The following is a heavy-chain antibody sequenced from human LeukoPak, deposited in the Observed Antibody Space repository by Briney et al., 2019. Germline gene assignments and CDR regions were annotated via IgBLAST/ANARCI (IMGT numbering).Heavy chain of an antibody. J-gene: IGHJ4*02. CDR2: IYHSGST. Sequence: PSETLSLTCTVSGDSISSYYWSWIRQPPGKGLEWIGYIYHSGSTNYNPSLKSRVTISADTSKDQFSLKLASVTAADTVVYYCATGYSSTWYYFDYWGQGTLVTVSS. CDR1: GDSISSYY. D-gene: IGHD6-13*01. V-gene: IGHV4-59*01. CDR3: ATGYSSTWYYFDY.